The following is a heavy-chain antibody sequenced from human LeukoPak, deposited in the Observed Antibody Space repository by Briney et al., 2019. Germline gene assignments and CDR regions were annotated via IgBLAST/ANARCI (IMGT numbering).Heavy chain of an antibody. D-gene: IGHD3-3*01. CDR1: GFTFGDYA. CDR3: TRVYYDFWSGYYTGIGFDP. Sequence: GRSLRLSCTASGFTFGDYAMSWVRQAPGKGLEWVGFIRSKAYGWTTEYAASVKGRFTISRDDSKSIAYLQMNSLKTEDTAVYYCTRVYYDFWSGYYTGIGFDPWGQGTLVTVSS. CDR2: IRSKAYGWTT. J-gene: IGHJ5*02. V-gene: IGHV3-49*04.